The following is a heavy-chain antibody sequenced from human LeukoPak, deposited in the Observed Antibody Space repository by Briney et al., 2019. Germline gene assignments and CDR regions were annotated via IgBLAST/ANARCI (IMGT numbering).Heavy chain of an antibody. D-gene: IGHD3-9*01. V-gene: IGHV1-18*01. CDR3: ARDLSGYGY. Sequence: GASVTVSCKASGYTFTSYGISWVRQAPGQGLEWMGWISAYNGDTNYAQKLQGRVTMTTDTSTSTAYMELRSLRPDDTAVYYRARDLSGYGYWGQGTLVTVSS. CDR1: GYTFTSYG. CDR2: ISAYNGDT. J-gene: IGHJ4*02.